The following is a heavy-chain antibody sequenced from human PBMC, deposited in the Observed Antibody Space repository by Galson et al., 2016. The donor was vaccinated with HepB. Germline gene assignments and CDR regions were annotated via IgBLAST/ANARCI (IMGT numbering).Heavy chain of an antibody. J-gene: IGHJ4*02. Sequence: SLRLSCAASGFTFSRYSMHWVRQAPGKGLEWVAVISYDGSNKYYGDSVKGRFTISRDNSKSTLYLQMDSLRAEDTAVYYCARDAAPYSSGWYGGGNNYWGQGTLVTVSS. D-gene: IGHD6-19*01. CDR1: GFTFSRYS. CDR3: ARDAAPYSSGWYGGGNNY. CDR2: ISYDGSNK. V-gene: IGHV3-30-3*01.